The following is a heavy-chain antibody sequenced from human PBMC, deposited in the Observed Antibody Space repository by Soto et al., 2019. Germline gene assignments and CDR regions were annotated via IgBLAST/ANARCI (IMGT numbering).Heavy chain of an antibody. Sequence: GGSLRLSCAASGFTFSSYSMNWVRQAPGKGLEWVSSISSSSSYIYYADSVKGRFTISRDNAKNSLYLQMNSLRAEDTAVYYCAREGIAARPFDYWGQGTLVTVSS. V-gene: IGHV3-21*01. CDR2: ISSSSSYI. D-gene: IGHD6-6*01. CDR1: GFTFSSYS. J-gene: IGHJ4*02. CDR3: AREGIAARPFDY.